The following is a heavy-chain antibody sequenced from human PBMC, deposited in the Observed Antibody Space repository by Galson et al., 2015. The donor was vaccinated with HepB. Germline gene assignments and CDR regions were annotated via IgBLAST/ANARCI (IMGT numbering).Heavy chain of an antibody. CDR1: GYTFTTYG. V-gene: IGHV1-18*01. J-gene: IGHJ4*02. D-gene: IGHD3-16*01. Sequence: SVKVSCKASGYTFTTYGINWLRQAPGQGLEWMGRIGTYNGNTNYAQKFQGRVTMTTDTSTNTAYMELRSLRSDDGAMYYCARGGMATRGGPTFDYWGQGTLVTVSS. CDR2: IGTYNGNT. CDR3: ARGGMATRGGPTFDY.